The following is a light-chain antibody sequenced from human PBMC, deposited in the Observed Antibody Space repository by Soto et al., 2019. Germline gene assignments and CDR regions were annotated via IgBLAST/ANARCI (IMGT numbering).Light chain of an antibody. CDR2: DVT. Sequence: QSALTQPASVSGSPGQSITISCTGTSSDVGGYNFVSWYQQHPDKAPKLMNYDVTNRPSGVSNRFSGSKSGNTASLTFSGLQAEDEADYYCSSYTSISTYVFGTGTKVTVL. V-gene: IGLV2-14*01. CDR3: SSYTSISTYV. J-gene: IGLJ1*01. CDR1: SSDVGGYNF.